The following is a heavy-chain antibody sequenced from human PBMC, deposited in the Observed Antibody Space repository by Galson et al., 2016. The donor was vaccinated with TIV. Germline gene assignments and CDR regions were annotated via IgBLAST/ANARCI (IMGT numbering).Heavy chain of an antibody. CDR3: ARALMTPVNSNPYHGMDV. CDR2: IIPVLGME. V-gene: IGHV1-69*04. J-gene: IGHJ6*02. D-gene: IGHD4-17*01. Sequence: SVKVSCKASGGNFNSFAINWVRQAPGQGLEWMGRIIPVLGMENYAQKFQGRVSITAGISTNIAYMELSSLRSEDTAMYYCARALMTPVNSNPYHGMDVWGQGTTVTVSS. CDR1: GGNFNSFA.